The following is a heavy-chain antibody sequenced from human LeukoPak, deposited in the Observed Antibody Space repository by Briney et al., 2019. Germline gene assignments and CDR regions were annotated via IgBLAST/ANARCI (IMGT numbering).Heavy chain of an antibody. D-gene: IGHD1-26*01. Sequence: GGSLRLSCAASGFTFSSYAMYWVRQAPGKGLVGVSRVQSDGSGTMYADSVKGRFTISRDNAKNTLYLEMNSLRAEDTAVYYCARAQVGAPTDYWGQGTLVTASS. CDR3: ARAQVGAPTDY. CDR1: GFTFSSYA. CDR2: VQSDGSGT. J-gene: IGHJ4*02. V-gene: IGHV3-74*03.